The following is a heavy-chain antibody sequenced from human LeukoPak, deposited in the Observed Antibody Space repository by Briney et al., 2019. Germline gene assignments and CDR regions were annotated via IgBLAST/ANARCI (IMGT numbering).Heavy chain of an antibody. V-gene: IGHV3-23*01. CDR2: ISNSGGST. CDR1: GFTFSSYA. D-gene: IGHD6-6*01. J-gene: IGHJ4*02. Sequence: GGSLRLSCAASGFTFSSYAMNWVRQAPGKGLEWLSGISNSGGSTYYADSVKGRFTISRDNSKNTLYLQMNSLRAEDTAVYYCAKETSSSFDYWGQGTLVTVSS. CDR3: AKETSSSFDY.